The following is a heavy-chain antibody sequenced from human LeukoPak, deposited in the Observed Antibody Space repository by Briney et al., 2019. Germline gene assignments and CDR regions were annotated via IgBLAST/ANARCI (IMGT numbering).Heavy chain of an antibody. CDR1: GFTFSSYE. V-gene: IGHV3-48*03. CDR2: ISSSGGTR. Sequence: GGSLRLSCAASGFTFSSYEMSWVRQAPGKGLEWLSYISSSGGTRYYADSVKGRYTISRDNTKNSLYVQMNSLRAEDTAIYYCARETAGFDYWGQGTLVTV. CDR3: ARETAGFDY. J-gene: IGHJ4*02. D-gene: IGHD6-25*01.